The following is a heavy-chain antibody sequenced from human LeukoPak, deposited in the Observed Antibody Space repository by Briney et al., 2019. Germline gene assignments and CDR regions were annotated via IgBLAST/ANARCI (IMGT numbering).Heavy chain of an antibody. J-gene: IGHJ5*02. CDR1: GFSVSSKY. Sequence: GRSLRLSCAASGFSVSSKYMTWVRQAPGKGLEWVSVIYSGGSIYYADSLKGRFTISRDNSKNTLYLQMNSLRVEDTAVYYCATDSNNNGDYEAWGQGTLVTVSS. CDR3: ATDSNNNGDYEA. CDR2: IYSGGSI. V-gene: IGHV3-66*02. D-gene: IGHD4-17*01.